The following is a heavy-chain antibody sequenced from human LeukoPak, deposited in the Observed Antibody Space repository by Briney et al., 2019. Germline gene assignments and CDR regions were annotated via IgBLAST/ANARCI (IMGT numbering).Heavy chain of an antibody. V-gene: IGHV4-38-2*02. CDR2: IYHSGST. CDR3: ARSILGFGEVFNY. J-gene: IGHJ4*02. Sequence: PSETLSLTCTVSGYSISSGYYWGWIRQPPGKGLEWIGSIYHSGSTYYNPSLKSRVTISVDTSKNQFSLKLSSVTAADTAVYYCARSILGFGEVFNYWGQGTLVTVSS. CDR1: GYSISSGYY. D-gene: IGHD3-10*01.